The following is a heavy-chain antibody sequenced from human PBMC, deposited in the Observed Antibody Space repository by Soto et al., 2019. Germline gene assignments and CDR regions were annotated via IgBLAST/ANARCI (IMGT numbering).Heavy chain of an antibody. CDR3: ARVGRLRAYYFDY. CDR2: INAGNGNT. J-gene: IGHJ4*02. V-gene: IGHV1-3*01. CDR1: GYTFTSYA. Sequence: ASVKVSCKASGYTFTSYAMHWVRQAPGQRLEWMGWINAGNGNTKYSQKFQGRVTITRDTSASTAYMELSSLRSEDTAVYYCARVGRLRAYYFDYWGQGTLVTVSS. D-gene: IGHD5-12*01.